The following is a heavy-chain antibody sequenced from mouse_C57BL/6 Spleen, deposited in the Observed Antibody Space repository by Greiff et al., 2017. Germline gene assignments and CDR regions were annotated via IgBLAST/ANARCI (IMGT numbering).Heavy chain of an antibody. CDR1: GYTFTDYN. Sequence: DVKLVESGPELVKPGASVKIPCKASGYTFTDYNMDWVKQSHGKSLEWIGDINPNNGGTIYNQKFKGKATLTVDKSSSTAYMELRSLTSEDTAVYYCARNDYGSSYPYYFDYWGQGTTLTVSS. D-gene: IGHD1-1*01. CDR3: ARNDYGSSYPYYFDY. V-gene: IGHV1-18*01. J-gene: IGHJ2*01. CDR2: INPNNGGT.